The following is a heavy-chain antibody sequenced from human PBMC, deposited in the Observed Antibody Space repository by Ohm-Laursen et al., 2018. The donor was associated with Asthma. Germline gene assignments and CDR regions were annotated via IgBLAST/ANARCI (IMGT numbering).Heavy chain of an antibody. CDR3: AIPLLYGDYSFDY. Sequence: ASVKVSCKASGGTFSSYAISWVRQAPGQGLEWMGRINPNSGGTNYAQKFQGRVTMTRDTSISTAYMELSRLRSDDTAVYYCAIPLLYGDYSFDYWGQGTLVTVSS. J-gene: IGHJ4*02. V-gene: IGHV1-2*06. CDR2: INPNSGGT. CDR1: GGTFSSYA. D-gene: IGHD4-17*01.